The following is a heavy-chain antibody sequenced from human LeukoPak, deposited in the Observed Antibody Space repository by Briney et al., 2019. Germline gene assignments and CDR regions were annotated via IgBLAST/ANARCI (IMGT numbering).Heavy chain of an antibody. Sequence: GGSLRLSCAASGFTFSSYAMHWVRQAPGKGLEWVAVISYDGSNKYYADSVKGRFTISRDNSKNTLYLQMNSLRAEDTAVYCCARDQYCSSTSCYYYYYYGMDVWGQGTTVTVSS. CDR3: ARDQYCSSTSCYYYYYYGMDV. V-gene: IGHV3-30-3*01. CDR1: GFTFSSYA. CDR2: ISYDGSNK. D-gene: IGHD2-2*01. J-gene: IGHJ6*02.